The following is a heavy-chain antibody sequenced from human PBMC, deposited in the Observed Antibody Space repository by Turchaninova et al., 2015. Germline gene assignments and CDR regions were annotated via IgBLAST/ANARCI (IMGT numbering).Heavy chain of an antibody. CDR2: IFSNDEK. CDR3: ARIIDTDSGWYYFDF. J-gene: IGHJ4*02. Sequence: QVTLKESGPVLVKPTEPLTLTCTVSGLSLSNARMGVRWIRQPPGKALEWLAHIFSNDEKSSRTSLKSRLTISQDTSRSQVVLSMTNMDPVDTATYYCARIIDTDSGWYYFDFWGQGTLVTVSS. CDR1: GLSLSNARMG. D-gene: IGHD6-19*01. V-gene: IGHV2-26*01.